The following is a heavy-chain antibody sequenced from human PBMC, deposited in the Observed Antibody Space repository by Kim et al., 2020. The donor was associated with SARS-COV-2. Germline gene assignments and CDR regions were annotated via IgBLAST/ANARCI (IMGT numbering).Heavy chain of an antibody. CDR2: IYYSGST. CDR1: GGSINSYY. J-gene: IGHJ6*03. Sequence: SETLSLTCTVSGGSINSYYWSWIRQPPGKGLEWIGYIYYSGSTNYNPSLKSRVTISVDTSKNQFSLKLSSVTAADTAVYYCARDRSGIAAREVNYYYYMDVWGKGTTVTVSS. V-gene: IGHV4-59*01. D-gene: IGHD6-6*01. CDR3: ARDRSGIAAREVNYYYYMDV.